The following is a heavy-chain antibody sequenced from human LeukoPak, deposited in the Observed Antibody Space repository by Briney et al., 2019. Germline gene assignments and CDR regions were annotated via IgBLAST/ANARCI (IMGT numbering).Heavy chain of an antibody. D-gene: IGHD4-17*01. CDR3: ARGGHTDYGDYGGIDNWFDP. CDR2: IRYDGSNK. J-gene: IGHJ5*02. CDR1: GFTFSSYG. Sequence: PGGSLRLSCAASGFTFSSYGMHWVRQAPGKGLEWVAFIRYDGSNKYYADSVKGRFTISRDNSKNTLYLQMNSLRAEDTAVYYCARGGHTDYGDYGGIDNWFDPWGQGTLVTVSS. V-gene: IGHV3-30*02.